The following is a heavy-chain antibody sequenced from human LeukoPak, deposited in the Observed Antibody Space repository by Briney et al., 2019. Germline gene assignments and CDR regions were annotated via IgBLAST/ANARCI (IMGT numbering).Heavy chain of an antibody. CDR3: ARDSGTMVRGARGFDP. D-gene: IGHD3-10*01. CDR2: ISSSSSYI. J-gene: IGHJ5*02. V-gene: IGHV3-21*01. CDR1: GFTFSSYS. Sequence: TGGSLRLSCAASGFTFSSYSMNWVRQAPGKGLEWVSSISSSSSYIYYADSVKGRFTISRGNAKNSLYLQMNSLRAEDTAVYYCARDSGTMVRGARGFDPWGQGTLVTVSS.